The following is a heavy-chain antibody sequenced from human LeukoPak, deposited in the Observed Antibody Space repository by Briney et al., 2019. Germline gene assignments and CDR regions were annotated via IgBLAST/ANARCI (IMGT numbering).Heavy chain of an antibody. D-gene: IGHD6-19*01. CDR1: GYTFTAHY. J-gene: IGHJ4*02. CDR3: ARVGGPGYSSGWYGY. Sequence: GASVKVSCKASGYTFTAHYIHWVRQAPGQGLEWMGWIVPNSGGTNYAQKFQGRVTMTRDTSISTAYMEVSRLRSDDTAVYYCARVGGPGYSSGWYGYWGQGTLVTVSS. V-gene: IGHV1-2*02. CDR2: IVPNSGGT.